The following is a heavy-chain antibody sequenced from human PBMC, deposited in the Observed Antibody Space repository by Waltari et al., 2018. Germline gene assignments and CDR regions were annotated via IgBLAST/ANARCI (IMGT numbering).Heavy chain of an antibody. V-gene: IGHV3-53*01. D-gene: IGHD5-18*01. CDR1: GFSVSSNF. J-gene: IGHJ4*02. Sequence: EVQLVESGGALIKPGGSLRLSCAASGFSVSSNFMSWVRQGPGKGLEWVSVIYSGGGTYYADSVQGRFTISRDNSKNTLSLQMNSLRAEDTAVYYCASTTTAQYYFDCWGQGTLVTVSS. CDR3: ASTTTAQYYFDC. CDR2: IYSGGGT.